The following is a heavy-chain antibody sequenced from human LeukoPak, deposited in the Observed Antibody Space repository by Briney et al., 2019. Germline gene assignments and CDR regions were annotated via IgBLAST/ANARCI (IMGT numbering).Heavy chain of an antibody. J-gene: IGHJ4*02. V-gene: IGHV4-59*08. CDR1: GGSISSYY. Sequence: SETLSLTCTVSGGSISSYYWSWIRQPPGKGLEWIGYIYYSGSTNYNPSLKSRVTISVDTSKNQFSLKLSSVTAADTAVYYCARQSGYCSSTSCYTWGHFDYWGQGTLVTVSS. D-gene: IGHD2-2*02. CDR3: ARQSGYCSSTSCYTWGHFDY. CDR2: IYYSGST.